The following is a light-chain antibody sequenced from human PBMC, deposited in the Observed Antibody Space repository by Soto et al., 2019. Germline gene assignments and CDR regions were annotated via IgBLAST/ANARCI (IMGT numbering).Light chain of an antibody. J-gene: IGKJ1*01. CDR3: QQYNIWPPWT. V-gene: IGKV3-15*01. CDR2: GAS. Sequence: EIVMTQSPATLSVSPGERDTLSCRASQSLSSNLAWYQQKPGQAPRPLIYGASTRATGIPARFSGSGSGTEFTLTISSLQSEDFAIYYCQQYNIWPPWTFGKGNKVEIK. CDR1: QSLSSN.